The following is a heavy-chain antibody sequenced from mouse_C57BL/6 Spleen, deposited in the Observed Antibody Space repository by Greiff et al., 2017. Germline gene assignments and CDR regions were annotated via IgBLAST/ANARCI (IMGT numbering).Heavy chain of an antibody. CDR1: GYAFSSSW. V-gene: IGHV1-82*01. Sequence: QVQLQQSGPELVKPGASVKISCKASGYAFSSSWMNWVKQRPGKGLEWIGRIYPGDGDTNYNGKFKGKATLTADKSSSTAYMQLSSLTSEDSAVYFCAREGGYYYGSSYHYAMDYWGQGTSVTVSS. D-gene: IGHD1-1*01. CDR2: IYPGDGDT. CDR3: AREGGYYYGSSYHYAMDY. J-gene: IGHJ4*01.